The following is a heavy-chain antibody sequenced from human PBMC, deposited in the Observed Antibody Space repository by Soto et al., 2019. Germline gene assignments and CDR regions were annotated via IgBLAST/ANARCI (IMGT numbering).Heavy chain of an antibody. V-gene: IGHV1-2*02. CDR2: INPIIGGT. J-gene: IGHJ4*02. Sequence: GASVKVSCKASGYTFTDYWMHWVRQAPGQGLEWMGWINPIIGGTNYAQQFQDRVTITADKSTSTAYMELSSLRSEDTAVYYCARITREYYYDSSGYLDYWGQGTLVTVSS. CDR1: GYTFTDYW. CDR3: ARITREYYYDSSGYLDY. D-gene: IGHD3-22*01.